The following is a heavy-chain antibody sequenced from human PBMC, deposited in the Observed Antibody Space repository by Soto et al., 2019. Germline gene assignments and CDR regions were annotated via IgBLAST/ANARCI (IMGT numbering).Heavy chain of an antibody. Sequence: SETLSLACTVSGGSITTGGYYWSWIRQLPGKGLEWIGHRYYSESTYYNPSLKSRVSISLDTSKNQFSLKLSFVTAADTAMYYCARTKCSGGSCYSWSLDYWGQGTPVTVSS. CDR2: RYYSEST. J-gene: IGHJ4*02. V-gene: IGHV4-31*02. D-gene: IGHD2-15*01. CDR3: ARTKCSGGSCYSWSLDY. CDR1: GGSITTGGYY.